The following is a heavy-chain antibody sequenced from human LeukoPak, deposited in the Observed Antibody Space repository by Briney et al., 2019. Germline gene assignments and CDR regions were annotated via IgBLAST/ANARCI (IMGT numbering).Heavy chain of an antibody. J-gene: IGHJ6*03. Sequence: PGQSLKISCRGSGYSFTSHWIGWVRQMPGKGLEWMGTIYPGDSDTTYSPYLQGHFSISADKSINAAYLQWSSLRASDTAMYYCARLSFASGWRYMDVWGKGTTVTVYS. D-gene: IGHD6-19*01. V-gene: IGHV5-51*01. CDR1: GYSFTSHW. CDR2: IYPGDSDT. CDR3: ARLSFASGWRYMDV.